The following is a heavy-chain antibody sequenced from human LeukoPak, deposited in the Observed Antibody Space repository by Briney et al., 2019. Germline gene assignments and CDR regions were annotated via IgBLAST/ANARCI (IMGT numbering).Heavy chain of an antibody. J-gene: IGHJ5*02. D-gene: IGHD2-2*01. V-gene: IGHV2-5*02. CDR2: IYWDDDK. CDR3: AQFGVDCSSSSCRKSNWFDP. Sequence: ESGPTLVKPTQTLTLTCTFSGFSLTTSGVGVGCIRQPPGKALQWLALIYWDDDKRYSPSLKSRLTITKDNSKNQVVLTMTNMDPVDTATYYCAQFGVDCSSSSCRKSNWFDPWGQGTLVTVSS. CDR1: GFSLTTSGVG.